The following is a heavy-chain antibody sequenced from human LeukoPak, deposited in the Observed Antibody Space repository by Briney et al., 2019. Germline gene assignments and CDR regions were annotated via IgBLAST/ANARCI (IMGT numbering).Heavy chain of an antibody. CDR3: ARDRYDFWSGYYYGAFDI. V-gene: IGHV4-59*01. Sequence: SETLSLTCAVYGGSFSGYYWSWIRQPPGKGLEWIGYIYYSGSTNYNPSLKSRVTISVDTSKNQFSLKLSSVTAADTAVYYCARDRYDFWSGYYYGAFDIWGQGTMVTVSS. J-gene: IGHJ3*02. CDR1: GGSFSGYY. CDR2: IYYSGST. D-gene: IGHD3-3*01.